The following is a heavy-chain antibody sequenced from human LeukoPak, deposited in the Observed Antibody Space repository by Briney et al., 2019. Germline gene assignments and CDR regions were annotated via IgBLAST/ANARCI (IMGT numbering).Heavy chain of an antibody. CDR1: GGSISSYY. V-gene: IGHV4-4*07. CDR3: ARDPLYGGNSIGAFDI. Sequence: SETLSLTCTVSGGSISSYYWSWIQQPAGKGLEWIGRIYTSGSTNYNPSLKSRVTMSVDTSKNQFSLKLSSVTAADTAVYYCARDPLYGGNSIGAFDIWGQGTMVTVSS. D-gene: IGHD4-23*01. CDR2: IYTSGST. J-gene: IGHJ3*02.